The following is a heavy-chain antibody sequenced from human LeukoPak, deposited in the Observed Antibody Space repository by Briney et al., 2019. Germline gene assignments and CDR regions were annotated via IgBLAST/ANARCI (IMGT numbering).Heavy chain of an antibody. V-gene: IGHV1-2*02. CDR3: ATEGGGDYYHFMDV. CDR2: INPHSGGT. J-gene: IGHJ6*03. Sequence: ASVKVSCKTSGSTFSAYSINWVRQAPGQGLEWMGWINPHSGGTNYAQKFQGKATMTWDTSLSTAYMELTSLTSADRAVYYCATEGGGDYYHFMDVWGNGTTVTVSS. D-gene: IGHD2-21*01. CDR1: GSTFSAYS.